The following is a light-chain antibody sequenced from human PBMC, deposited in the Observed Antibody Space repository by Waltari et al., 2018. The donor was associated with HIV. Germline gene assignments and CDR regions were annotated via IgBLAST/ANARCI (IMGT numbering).Light chain of an antibody. CDR1: SSDVGAYNY. CDR2: DVS. CDR3: SSYTSTYV. V-gene: IGLV2-14*01. J-gene: IGLJ1*01. Sequence: QSALTQPASVSGSPGQSTTISCTGTSSDVGAYNYASWYQQHPGKAPKLMIYDVSNRPSGVSNRFSGSKSGNTASLTISGLQAEDEADYYCSSYTSTYVFGTGTKVTVL.